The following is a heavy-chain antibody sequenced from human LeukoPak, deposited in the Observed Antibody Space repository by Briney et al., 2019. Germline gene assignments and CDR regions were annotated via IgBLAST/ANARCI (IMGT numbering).Heavy chain of an antibody. CDR2: ISGSDDNT. V-gene: IGHV3-23*01. D-gene: IGHD3-10*01. CDR1: GFTFSNYG. CDR3: VKDKFNYASGNFDY. Sequence: GGSLRLSCAASGFTFSNYGMTWVRQAPGKGLEWVSGISGSDDNTYYADSVKGRFTISRDNSKKTLYLHMNNLRAEDTAVYYCVKDKFNYASGNFDYWGQGTLVTVSS. J-gene: IGHJ4*02.